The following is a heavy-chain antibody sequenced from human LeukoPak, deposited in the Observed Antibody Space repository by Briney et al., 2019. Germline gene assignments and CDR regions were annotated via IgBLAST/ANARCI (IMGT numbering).Heavy chain of an antibody. V-gene: IGHV3-30*04. Sequence: GGSLRLSCAASGFTFSTYAMHWVRQAPGKGLEWVAAVSYDGSNKNYADSVKGRFTISRDNSKNTLYLQMNSLRAEDTAVYYCAREGYLDYWGQGTLVTVSS. CDR1: GFTFSTYA. CDR3: AREGYLDY. CDR2: VSYDGSNK. J-gene: IGHJ4*02.